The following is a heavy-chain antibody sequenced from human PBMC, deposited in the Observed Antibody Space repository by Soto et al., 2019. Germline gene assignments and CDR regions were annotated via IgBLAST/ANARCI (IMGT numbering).Heavy chain of an antibody. CDR1: GFTFSSYA. J-gene: IGHJ5*02. CDR2: ISGSGGST. CDR3: AKDPLDYGDYVDWFDP. D-gene: IGHD4-17*01. V-gene: IGHV3-23*01. Sequence: EVQLLESGGGLVQPGGSLRLSCAASGFTFSSYAMSWVRQAPGKGLEWVSAISGSGGSTYYADSVKGRFTISRDNSKNTLYLQMNSLRAEDTAVYYCAKDPLDYGDYVDWFDPWGQGTLVTVSS.